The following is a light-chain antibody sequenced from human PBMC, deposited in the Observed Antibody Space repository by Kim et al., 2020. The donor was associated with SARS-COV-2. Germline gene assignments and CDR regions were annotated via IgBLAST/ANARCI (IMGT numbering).Light chain of an antibody. Sequence: SASTEDRVTITCRASQGISSYLAWYQQKPGKAPKLLIYAASTLQSGVPSRFSGSGSGTDFTLTISCLQSEDFATYYCQQYYSYPYTFGQGTKLEI. V-gene: IGKV1-8*01. J-gene: IGKJ2*01. CDR1: QGISSY. CDR2: AAS. CDR3: QQYYSYPYT.